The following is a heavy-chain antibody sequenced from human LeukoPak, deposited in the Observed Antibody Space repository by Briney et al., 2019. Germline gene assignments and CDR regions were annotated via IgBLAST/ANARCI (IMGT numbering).Heavy chain of an antibody. Sequence: GGSLRLSCAASGFTFSSYAMHWVRQAPGKGLEWVAVISYDGSNKYYADSVEGRFTISRDNSKNTLYLQMNSLRAEDTAVYYCARDPWHGALDIWGQGTMVTVSS. V-gene: IGHV3-30-3*01. J-gene: IGHJ3*02. CDR1: GFTFSSYA. CDR2: ISYDGSNK. CDR3: ARDPWHGALDI.